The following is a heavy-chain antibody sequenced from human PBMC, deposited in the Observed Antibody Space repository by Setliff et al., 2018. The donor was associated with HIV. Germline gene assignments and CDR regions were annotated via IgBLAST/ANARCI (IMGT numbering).Heavy chain of an antibody. CDR1: GDSISSGFYY. CDR2: ISTSGST. CDR3: ARLGMTTVGIGDVFDI. D-gene: IGHD4-17*01. Sequence: PSETLSLTCTVSGDSISSGFYYWSWIRQPAGKALEWIGRISTSGSTNYNPSLKSRVTISVDTSKNQFSLKVRSVTAADTAVYYCARLGMTTVGIGDVFDIWGQGTMVTVSS. J-gene: IGHJ3*02. V-gene: IGHV4-61*02.